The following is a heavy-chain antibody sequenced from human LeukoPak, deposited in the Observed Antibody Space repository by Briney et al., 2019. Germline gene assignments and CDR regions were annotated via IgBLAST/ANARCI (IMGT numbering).Heavy chain of an antibody. D-gene: IGHD6-13*01. CDR1: GYTFTSYY. J-gene: IGHJ4*02. CDR3: ARDLLRSSPPGYSSSWPN. CDR2: INPNSGGT. V-gene: IGHV1-2*02. Sequence: ASVKVSCKASGYTFTSYYMHWVRQAPGQGLEWMGWINPNSGGTNYAQKFQGRVTMTRDTSISTAYMELSRLRSDDTAVYYCARDLLRSSPPGYSSSWPNWGQGTLVTVSS.